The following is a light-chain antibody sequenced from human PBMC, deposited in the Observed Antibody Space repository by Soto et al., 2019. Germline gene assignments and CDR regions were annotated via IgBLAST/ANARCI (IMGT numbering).Light chain of an antibody. Sequence: AIQMTQSPSSLSASVGDRVTITCRASQDIRNDLGWYQQKPGKAPKLLIYDASSLEGGVPSRFSGSGSGTEFTLTISSLQPDDFATYYCQQYDDYPLTFGGGTKVDIK. CDR1: QDIRND. CDR3: QQYDDYPLT. J-gene: IGKJ4*01. V-gene: IGKV1D-13*01. CDR2: DAS.